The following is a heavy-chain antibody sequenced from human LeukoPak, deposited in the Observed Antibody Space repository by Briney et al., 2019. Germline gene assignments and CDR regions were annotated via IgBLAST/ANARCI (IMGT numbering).Heavy chain of an antibody. V-gene: IGHV3-7*01. D-gene: IGHD2-2*01. J-gene: IGHJ5*02. Sequence: GGSLRLSCAASGFTFSSYWMSWVRQAPGKGLEWVANIKQDGSEKYYVDSVKGRFTISRDNAKNSLYLKMNSLRAEDTAVYYCARYCSSTSCSIGGFRFDPWGQGTLVTVSS. CDR3: ARYCSSTSCSIGGFRFDP. CDR1: GFTFSSYW. CDR2: IKQDGSEK.